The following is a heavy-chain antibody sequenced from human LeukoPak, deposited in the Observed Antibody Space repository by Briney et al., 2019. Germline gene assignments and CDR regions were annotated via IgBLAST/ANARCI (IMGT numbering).Heavy chain of an antibody. Sequence: GGSLRLSCAASGFTFNTYEMNWVRQAPGKGLEWVSYISSSGGTIYYADYVKGRFTISRDDAKNSLYLQMNSLRAEDTAVYYCARGGWNYAFNYWGQGTLVTVSS. CDR3: ARGGWNYAFNY. CDR2: ISSSGGTI. V-gene: IGHV3-48*03. J-gene: IGHJ4*02. D-gene: IGHD1-7*01. CDR1: GFTFNTYE.